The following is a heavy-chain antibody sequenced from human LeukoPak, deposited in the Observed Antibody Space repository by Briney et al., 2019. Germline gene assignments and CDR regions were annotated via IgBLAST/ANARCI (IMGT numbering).Heavy chain of an antibody. CDR1: GYTFASYG. D-gene: IGHD4-11*01. Sequence: ASVKVSCKASGYTFASYGISWVRQAHGQGLEWMGWISAYNGNTNYAQKLQGRVTMTTDTSTSTAYMELRSLRSDDTAVYYCAATVNYYYYMDVWGKGTTVTVSS. CDR2: ISAYNGNT. J-gene: IGHJ6*03. V-gene: IGHV1-18*01. CDR3: AATVNYYYYMDV.